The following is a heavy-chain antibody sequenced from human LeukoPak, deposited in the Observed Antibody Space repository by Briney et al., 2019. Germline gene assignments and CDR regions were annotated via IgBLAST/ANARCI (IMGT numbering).Heavy chain of an antibody. D-gene: IGHD3-9*01. Sequence: GRSLRLSCVASGFTFSSYGMHWVRQAPGKGLEWVAVIWYDGSNKYYADSVKGRFTISRDNAKNTLYLQMKSLRAEDTAVYYCARGSGGNYDILTGYDDYWGQGTLVTVSS. CDR1: GFTFSSYG. J-gene: IGHJ4*02. CDR3: ARGSGGNYDILTGYDDY. V-gene: IGHV3-33*01. CDR2: IWYDGSNK.